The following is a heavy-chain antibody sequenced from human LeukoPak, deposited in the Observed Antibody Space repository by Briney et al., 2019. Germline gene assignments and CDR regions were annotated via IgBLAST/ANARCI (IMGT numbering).Heavy chain of an antibody. J-gene: IGHJ4*02. D-gene: IGHD6-13*01. CDR1: GGSISSYY. V-gene: IGHV4-59*12. CDR3: AREWAYSNFDY. Sequence: PSETLSLTCTVSGGSISSYYWSWIRQPPGKGLEWIGYIYYSGSTNYNPSLKSRVTISVDTSKNQFSLKLSSVTAADTAVYYCAREWAYSNFDYWGQGTLVTVSS. CDR2: IYYSGST.